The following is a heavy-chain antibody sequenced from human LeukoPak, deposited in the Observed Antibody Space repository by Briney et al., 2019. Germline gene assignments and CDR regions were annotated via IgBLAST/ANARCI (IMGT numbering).Heavy chain of an antibody. CDR2: ISGSGGST. V-gene: IGHV3-23*01. CDR1: GFTFSKYG. J-gene: IGHJ6*03. CDR3: AKDPYYMDV. Sequence: GGSLRLSCAASGFTFSKYGMSWVRQAPGKGLEWVSAISGSGGSTYYADPVRGRFTIAGANSKNTPYLQMTSLRAEDTAVYYCAKDPYYMDVWGKGTTVTISS.